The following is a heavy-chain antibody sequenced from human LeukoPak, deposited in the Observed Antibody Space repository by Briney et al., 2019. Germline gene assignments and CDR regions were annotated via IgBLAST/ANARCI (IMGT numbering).Heavy chain of an antibody. D-gene: IGHD6-19*01. Sequence: SETLSLTCTVSGGSISSYYWSWIRQPPGKGLEWIGYIYYSGSTNYNPSLKSRVTISVDTSKNQFSLKLSSVTAADTAVYYRARDSEQYYFDYWGQGTLVTVSS. CDR1: GGSISSYY. V-gene: IGHV4-59*01. CDR2: IYYSGST. J-gene: IGHJ4*02. CDR3: ARDSEQYYFDY.